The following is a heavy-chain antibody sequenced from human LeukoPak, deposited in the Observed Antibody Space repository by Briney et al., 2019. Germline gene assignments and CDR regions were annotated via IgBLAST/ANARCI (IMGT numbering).Heavy chain of an antibody. CDR2: ISSSSSYI. Sequence: GGSLRLSCAASGFTFSSYAMSWVRQAPGKGLEWVSSISSSSSYIYYADSVKGRFTISRDNAKNSLYLQMNSLRAEDTAVYYCASVEVAAAGNSWGQGTLVTVSS. J-gene: IGHJ4*02. CDR3: ASVEVAAAGNS. D-gene: IGHD6-13*01. V-gene: IGHV3-21*01. CDR1: GFTFSSYA.